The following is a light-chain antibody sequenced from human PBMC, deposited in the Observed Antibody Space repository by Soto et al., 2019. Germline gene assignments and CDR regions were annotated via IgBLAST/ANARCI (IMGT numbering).Light chain of an antibody. CDR2: DTS. V-gene: IGKV3-20*01. CDR1: QSVSHK. Sequence: EIVLTQSPGTLSLSPGERATLSFRASQSVSHKLAWYQQKPGQAHRLLIYDTSTRATGIPDRFSGSGSGTDFTLIISRLEPEESAVYYCQKYGTSPLTVGGGTKVDIK. J-gene: IGKJ4*01. CDR3: QKYGTSPLT.